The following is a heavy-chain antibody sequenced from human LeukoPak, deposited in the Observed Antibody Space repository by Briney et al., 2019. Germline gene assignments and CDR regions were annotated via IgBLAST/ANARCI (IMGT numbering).Heavy chain of an antibody. CDR3: AKAGHQWLVRLDAFDI. CDR2: IRGSGIST. Sequence: TGGSLRLSCAASGFTFKSYDMSWVRQIPGKGLEWVSGIRGSGISTYYADSVKGRFTISRDNSKNTLYLQMNSLRAEDTAVYYCAKAGHQWLVRLDAFDIWGQGTMVTVSS. D-gene: IGHD6-19*01. J-gene: IGHJ3*02. V-gene: IGHV3-23*01. CDR1: GFTFKSYD.